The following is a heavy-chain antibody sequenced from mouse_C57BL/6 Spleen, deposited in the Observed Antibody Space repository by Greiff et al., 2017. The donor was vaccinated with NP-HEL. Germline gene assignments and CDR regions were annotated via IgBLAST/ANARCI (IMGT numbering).Heavy chain of an antibody. Sequence: QVQLQQPGAELVKPGASVKLSCKASGYTFTSYWMHWVKQRPGRGLEWIGMIDPNSGGTKYNEKFKSKATLTVDKPSSTAYMQISSLTSEDSAVSYCTKHGGYYPYRFDYWGQGTTLTVSS. CDR1: GYTFTSYW. J-gene: IGHJ2*01. CDR3: TKHGGYYPYRFDY. V-gene: IGHV1-72*01. D-gene: IGHD2-3*01. CDR2: IDPNSGGT.